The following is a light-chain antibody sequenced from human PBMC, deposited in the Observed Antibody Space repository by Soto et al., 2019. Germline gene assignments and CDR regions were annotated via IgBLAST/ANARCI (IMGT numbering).Light chain of an antibody. CDR1: QGISSY. CDR2: DAS. Sequence: AIQLTQSPSSLSASVGDRVTITCRASQGISSYLGWYQQKPGKAPKLLIYDASSLESGVPSRFSGSGSGTEFTLTIRSLQPDDFATYYCKQYNSYPWTFGQGTKVDIK. J-gene: IGKJ1*01. V-gene: IGKV1-13*02. CDR3: KQYNSYPWT.